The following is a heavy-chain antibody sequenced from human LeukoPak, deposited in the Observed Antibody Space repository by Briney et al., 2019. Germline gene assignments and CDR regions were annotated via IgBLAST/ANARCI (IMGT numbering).Heavy chain of an antibody. CDR3: ARGGGYYGSGSYYNFDY. CDR2: IYYSGST. CDR1: GGSISSYY. D-gene: IGHD3-10*01. J-gene: IGHJ4*02. Sequence: SETLSLTCTVSGGSISSYYWSWIRQPPGKGLEWIGYIYYSGSTNYNPSLKSRVTISVDTSKNQFSLKLSSVTAADTAVYYCARGGGYYGSGSYYNFDYWGQGTPVTVSS. V-gene: IGHV4-59*08.